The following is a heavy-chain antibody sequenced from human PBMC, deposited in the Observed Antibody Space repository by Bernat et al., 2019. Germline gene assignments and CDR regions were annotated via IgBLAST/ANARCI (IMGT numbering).Heavy chain of an antibody. CDR2: IRNKANNYAT. Sequence: EVQLVESGGCLVQPGGSLKLSCDASGFTFSGSAIHWVRQAPGKGLEWIGRIRNKANNYATAFTASVTGRFTISRDDSKNTAYLQMNSLKTEDTAVYFCTRLDETVVKTASDYWGQGALVTVSS. CDR3: TRLDETVVKTASDY. CDR1: GFTFSGSA. J-gene: IGHJ4*02. V-gene: IGHV3-73*01. D-gene: IGHD2-21*01.